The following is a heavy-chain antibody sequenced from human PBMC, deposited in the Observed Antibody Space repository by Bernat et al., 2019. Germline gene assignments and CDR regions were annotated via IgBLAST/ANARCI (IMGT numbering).Heavy chain of an antibody. CDR3: ESTAAGLDY. CDR1: GFTFSSYA. J-gene: IGHJ4*02. V-gene: IGHV3-30-3*01. D-gene: IGHD6-13*01. Sequence: QVQLVESGGGVVQPGRSLRLSCVASGFTFSSYAMHWVRQAPGKGLEWVAVISYDGSNKYYADSVKGRFTISRDNSKNTQYLQMNSLRAEDTAVYYCESTAAGLDYWGQGALVTVSS. CDR2: ISYDGSNK.